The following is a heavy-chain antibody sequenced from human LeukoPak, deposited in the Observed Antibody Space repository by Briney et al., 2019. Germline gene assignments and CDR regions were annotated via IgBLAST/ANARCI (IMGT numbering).Heavy chain of an antibody. V-gene: IGHV3-15*01. CDR1: GFTFSNAW. CDR3: TTGRIAAPPKYYFDY. D-gene: IGHD6-13*01. Sequence: GGSLRLSCAASGFTFSNAWMSWVRQAPGKGLEWVGGIKSKTDGGPRAYAAPVRGRFTISSADSKNTLYLQMQRLKTEETAVKYCTTGRIAAPPKYYFDYWGEGTLVTVSS. CDR2: IKSKTDGGPR. J-gene: IGHJ4*02.